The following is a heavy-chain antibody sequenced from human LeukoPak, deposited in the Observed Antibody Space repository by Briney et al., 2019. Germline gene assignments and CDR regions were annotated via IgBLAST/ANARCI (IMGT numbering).Heavy chain of an antibody. D-gene: IGHD1-26*01. V-gene: IGHV3-23*01. CDR1: GFTFSSYA. J-gene: IGHJ4*02. Sequence: GGSLRLSCAASGFTFSSYAMSWVRQAPGKGLEWVSAISGSGGSTYYADSVRGRFTISRDNAKNTLYLQMSSLRAEDTAVYYCIRGTVGAPGNDYWGQGTLVTVSS. CDR3: IRGTVGAPGNDY. CDR2: ISGSGGST.